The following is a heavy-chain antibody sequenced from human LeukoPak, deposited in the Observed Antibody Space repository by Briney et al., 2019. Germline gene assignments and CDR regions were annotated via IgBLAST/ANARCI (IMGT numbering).Heavy chain of an antibody. D-gene: IGHD3-9*01. CDR1: GFTFSSYG. J-gene: IGHJ4*02. Sequence: PGGSLRLSCAASGFTFSSYGMHWVRQAPGKGLEWVAVISYDGSNKYYADSVKGRFTISRDNSKNTLYLQMNSLRAEDTAVYYCAKEGGYYDILTGEAYFDYWGQGTLVTVSS. CDR2: ISYDGSNK. CDR3: AKEGGYYDILTGEAYFDY. V-gene: IGHV3-30*18.